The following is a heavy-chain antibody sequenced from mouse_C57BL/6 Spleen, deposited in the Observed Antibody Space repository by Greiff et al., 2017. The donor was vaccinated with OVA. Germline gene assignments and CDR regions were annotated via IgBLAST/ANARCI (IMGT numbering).Heavy chain of an antibody. CDR3: AREDYGGDYYFDY. CDR1: GYTFTNYW. J-gene: IGHJ2*01. D-gene: IGHD1-1*01. V-gene: IGHV1-63*01. Sequence: VQLVESGAELVRPGTSVKMSCKASGYTFTNYWIGWAKQRPGHGLEWIGDIYPGGGYTNYNEKFKGKATLTADKSSSTAYMQFSSLTSEDSAIYYCAREDYGGDYYFDYWGQGTTLTVSS. CDR2: IYPGGGYT.